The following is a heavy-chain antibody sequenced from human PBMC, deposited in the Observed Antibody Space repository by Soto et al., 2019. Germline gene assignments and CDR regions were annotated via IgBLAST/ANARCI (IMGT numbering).Heavy chain of an antibody. CDR1: GITFSAYA. D-gene: IGHD3-22*01. Sequence: QVQLVESGGGVVQPGTSLRLSCAPSGITFSAYAMHWVRQAPGKGLEWVARISYDASASSNADSVKGRFNISRDNSRSTLYLQMNSLRTEDTAIYYCVRDYNDGSRRFDYWGEGALVTVSS. CDR2: ISYDASAS. CDR3: VRDYNDGSRRFDY. V-gene: IGHV3-30-3*01. J-gene: IGHJ4*02.